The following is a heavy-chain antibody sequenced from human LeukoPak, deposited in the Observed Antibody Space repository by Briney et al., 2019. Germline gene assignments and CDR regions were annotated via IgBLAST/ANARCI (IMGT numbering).Heavy chain of an antibody. Sequence: GGSLRLSCAASGFTFCRYWMSWVRQAPGKGREWVSYISSSGSTIYYADSVKGRFTISRDNAKNSLYLQMNSLRAEDTAVYYCAELGITMIGGVWGKGTTVTISS. CDR3: AELGITMIGGV. CDR1: GFTFCRYW. V-gene: IGHV3-48*03. J-gene: IGHJ6*04. D-gene: IGHD3-10*02. CDR2: ISSSGSTI.